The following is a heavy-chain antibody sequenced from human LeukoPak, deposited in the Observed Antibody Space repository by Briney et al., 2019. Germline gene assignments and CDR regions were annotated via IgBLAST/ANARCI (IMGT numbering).Heavy chain of an antibody. CDR1: GGSMNDYY. J-gene: IGHJ4*02. Sequence: SETLSLTCTVSGGSMNDYYWTWIRQPPGRGLEWIGYMYYSGGTNYNPSLKSRVTISVDTSKNQFSLKLSSVTAADTAVYYCARGYQYSSSSPPGYWGQGTLVTVSS. V-gene: IGHV4-59*01. CDR2: MYYSGGT. CDR3: ARGYQYSSSSPPGY. D-gene: IGHD6-6*01.